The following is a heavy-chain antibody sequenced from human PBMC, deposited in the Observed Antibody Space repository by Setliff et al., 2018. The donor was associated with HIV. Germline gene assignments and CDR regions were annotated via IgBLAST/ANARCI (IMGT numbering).Heavy chain of an antibody. CDR3: AKSPSLSYSSGWYYFDY. CDR2: IYSGGSST. Sequence: GGSLRLSCAASGFTFSNYAMTWVRQAPGKGLEWVSVIYSGGSSTYYADAVKGRFTISRDNSRDTLYLQMNSLRAEDTAVYYCAKSPSLSYSSGWYYFDYWGQGTLVTVSS. V-gene: IGHV3-23*03. J-gene: IGHJ4*02. D-gene: IGHD6-19*01. CDR1: GFTFSNYA.